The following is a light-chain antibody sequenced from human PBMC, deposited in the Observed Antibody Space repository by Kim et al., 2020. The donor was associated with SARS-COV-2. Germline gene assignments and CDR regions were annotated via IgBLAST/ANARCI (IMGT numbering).Light chain of an antibody. J-gene: IGKJ5*01. CDR1: QSVSTY. V-gene: IGKV3-11*01. CDR2: GAS. CDR3: QQRSYLIT. Sequence: SVSPGERATLSCRARQSVSTYLAWYQQKPGQAPRLLIYGASNRATGIPARFSGSGSGTDFTLTISSLEPEDFAVYYCQQRSYLITFGQGTRLEIK.